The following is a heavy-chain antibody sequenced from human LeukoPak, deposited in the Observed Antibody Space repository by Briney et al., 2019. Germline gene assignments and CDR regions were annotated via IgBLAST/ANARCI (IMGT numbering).Heavy chain of an antibody. CDR2: INHSGST. CDR1: GGSFSGYY. Sequence: SETLSLTCAVYGGSFSGYYWSWIRQPPGKGLEWIGEINHSGSTNYNPSLKSRVTISVDTSKNQFSLKLSSVTAADTAVYYCARVVSGTTIFGVVIAHFDYWGQGTLVTVSS. D-gene: IGHD3-3*01. V-gene: IGHV4-34*01. J-gene: IGHJ4*02. CDR3: ARVVSGTTIFGVVIAHFDY.